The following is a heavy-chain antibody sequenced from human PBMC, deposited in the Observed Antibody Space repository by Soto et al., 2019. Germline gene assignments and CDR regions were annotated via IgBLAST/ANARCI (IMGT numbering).Heavy chain of an antibody. CDR1: GFTFTSYG. V-gene: IGHV3-23*01. CDR3: AGDVALDCDDFFAY. J-gene: IGHJ4*01. CDR2: IRGDGVQT. D-gene: IGHD2-21*02. Sequence: PGGSLRLSGTASGFTFTSYGIGWVRQAPGKGLQWVSTIRGDGVQTHYTDSVKGRFSISRDNSKNTVYLQMDPPRAEDTAMYFCAGDVALDCDDFFAYWGHGT.